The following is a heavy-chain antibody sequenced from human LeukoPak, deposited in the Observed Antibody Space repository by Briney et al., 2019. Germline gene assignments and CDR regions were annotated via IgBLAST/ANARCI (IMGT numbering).Heavy chain of an antibody. CDR3: ATVIYDSRHYGMDV. CDR2: FDPEDGET. D-gene: IGHD3-22*01. V-gene: IGHV1-24*01. J-gene: IGHJ6*02. Sequence: ASVKVSFKVSGYTLTELSMHWVRQAPGKGLEWMGGFDPEDGETIYAQKFQGRVTMTEDTSTDTAYMELSSLMSEDTAVYYCATVIYDSRHYGMDVWGQGTTVTVSS. CDR1: GYTLTELS.